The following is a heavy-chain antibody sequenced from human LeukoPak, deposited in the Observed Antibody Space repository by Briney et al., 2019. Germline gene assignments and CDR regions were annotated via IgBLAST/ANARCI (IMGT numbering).Heavy chain of an antibody. Sequence: GGSLRLSCAASGFTFSSYSMNWVRQAPGKGLEWVSYISSSSSTIYYADSVKGRFTISRDNAKNSLYLQMNSLRAEDTAVYYCARRKWFGNYYMDVWGKGTTVTISS. CDR3: ARRKWFGNYYMDV. CDR2: ISSSSSTI. V-gene: IGHV3-48*01. CDR1: GFTFSSYS. J-gene: IGHJ6*03. D-gene: IGHD3-10*01.